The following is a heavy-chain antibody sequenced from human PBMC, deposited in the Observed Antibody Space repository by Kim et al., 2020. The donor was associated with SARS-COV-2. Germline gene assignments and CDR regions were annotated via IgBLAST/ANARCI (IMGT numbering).Heavy chain of an antibody. Sequence: GGSLRLSCAASGFSFSTYAMSWVRQAPGKGLEWVSVVSNSGGSTYYADSVKGRFTISRDNSKNTLILQMNSLRAEDTAIYYCANGCLWFGDFLNKHFYDWGQSTLVTVSS. D-gene: IGHD3-10*01. CDR1: GFSFSTYA. CDR2: VSNSGGST. CDR3: ANGCLWFGDFLNKHFYD. J-gene: IGHJ1*01. V-gene: IGHV3-23*01.